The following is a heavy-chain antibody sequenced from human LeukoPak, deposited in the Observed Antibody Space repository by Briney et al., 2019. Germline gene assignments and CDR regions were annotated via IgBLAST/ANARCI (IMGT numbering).Heavy chain of an antibody. V-gene: IGHV1-69*13. CDR1: GGTFSSYA. CDR2: IIPIFGTA. Sequence: ASVKVSCTASGGTFSSYAISWVRQAPGQGLEWMGGIIPIFGTANYAQKFQGRVTITADESTSTAYMELSSLRSEDTAVYYCAREVLTPQQRLVGYFDYWGQGTLVTVSS. CDR3: AREVLTPQQRLVGYFDY. D-gene: IGHD6-13*01. J-gene: IGHJ4*02.